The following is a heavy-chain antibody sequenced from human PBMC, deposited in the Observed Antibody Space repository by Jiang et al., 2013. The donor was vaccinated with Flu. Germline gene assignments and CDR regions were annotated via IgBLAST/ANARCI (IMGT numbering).Heavy chain of an antibody. CDR2: IYHSGSA. Sequence: WAWIRQPPGKGLEWIGSIYHSGSAYYNPSLKSRVTISVDTSKNQFSLRLNSVTAADTAVYYCASLAYGNDRVYYFDYWGQGTLVTVSS. D-gene: IGHD2-21*01. CDR3: ASLAYGNDRVYYFDY. V-gene: IGHV4-39*01. J-gene: IGHJ4*02.